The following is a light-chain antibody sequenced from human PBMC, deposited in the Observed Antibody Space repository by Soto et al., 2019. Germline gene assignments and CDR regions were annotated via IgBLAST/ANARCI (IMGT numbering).Light chain of an antibody. CDR2: GAS. V-gene: IGKV3-20*01. CDR3: QFSKT. J-gene: IGKJ1*01. CDR1: QSVSSSY. Sequence: EIVLTQSPGTLSLSPGERATLSCRASQSVSSSYLAWYQQKPGQAPRLLIYGASSRATGIPDRFSGSGSGTVFTLTISRLEPEDFAVYYCQFSKTFGQGTKVEIK.